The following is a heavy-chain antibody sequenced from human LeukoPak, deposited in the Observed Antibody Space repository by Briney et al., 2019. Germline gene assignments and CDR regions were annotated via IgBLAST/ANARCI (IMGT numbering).Heavy chain of an antibody. CDR3: ALGYCGGGSCYARVYFQH. CDR2: IYYSGST. V-gene: IGHV4-31*03. CDR1: GGSISSGGYY. D-gene: IGHD2-15*01. J-gene: IGHJ1*01. Sequence: SQTLSLTCTVSGGSISSGGYYWTWIRQHPGKGLEWIGYIYYSGSTYYSPSLKSRVTISVDTSKNQFSLRLSSVTAADTAVYYCALGYCGGGSCYARVYFQHWGQGTLVTVSS.